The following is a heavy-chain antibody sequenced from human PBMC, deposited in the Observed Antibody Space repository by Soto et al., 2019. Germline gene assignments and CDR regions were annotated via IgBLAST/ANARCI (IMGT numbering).Heavy chain of an antibody. CDR1: GVSVSSATYY. CDR2: IYYSGST. Sequence: SETLSLTCTVSGVSVSSATYYWNWIRQPPGKPLEWIGYIYYSGSTNYNPSLKSRVTISLDTSNDQFSLKLSSVTAADTAVYYCARTRNTNLNYYYHLDVWGPGTTVTVPS. V-gene: IGHV4-61*01. D-gene: IGHD2-8*01. CDR3: ARTRNTNLNYYYHLDV. J-gene: IGHJ6*02.